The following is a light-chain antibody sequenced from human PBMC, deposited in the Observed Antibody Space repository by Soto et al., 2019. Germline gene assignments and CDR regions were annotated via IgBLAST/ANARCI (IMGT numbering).Light chain of an antibody. J-gene: IGKJ2*01. CDR2: AAS. V-gene: IGKV1-39*01. CDR3: QKRASIPYT. Sequence: DIQMNPSPSSLSASVGDRVNITCRASQTISTYLHWYQQKPGKAPKLLIYAASNLQNGVPSRFSGSGSGTDFTLTISSLQPEDFAAYYCQKRASIPYTFGQGTKLEIK. CDR1: QTISTY.